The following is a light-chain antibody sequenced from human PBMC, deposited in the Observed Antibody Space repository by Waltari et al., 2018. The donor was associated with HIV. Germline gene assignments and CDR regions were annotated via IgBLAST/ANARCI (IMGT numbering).Light chain of an antibody. CDR2: TVS. CDR1: QSISSY. Sequence: IQMTQSPSSLSASLGDRVTITCRASQSISSYLNWYQQKPGKAPKLLISTVSSLQSGVPSRFSGSGSETEFTLSISSLQLEDFATYYCQQSYSSPRTFGQGTRVEIK. V-gene: IGKV1-39*01. J-gene: IGKJ1*01. CDR3: QQSYSSPRT.